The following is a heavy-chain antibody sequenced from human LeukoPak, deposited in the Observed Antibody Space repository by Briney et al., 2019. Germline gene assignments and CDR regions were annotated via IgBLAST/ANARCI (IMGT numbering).Heavy chain of an antibody. CDR1: GFTFSDYY. D-gene: IGHD2-15*01. Sequence: GGSLRLSCAASGFTFSDYYMSWIRQAPGKGLEWVSVIYNGGSTYYADSVKGRFTISRDNSKNTLYLQMNSLRAEDTAVYYCAREGGDCSGGSCYLNWFDPWGQGTLVTVSS. J-gene: IGHJ5*02. CDR2: IYNGGST. V-gene: IGHV3-66*01. CDR3: AREGGDCSGGSCYLNWFDP.